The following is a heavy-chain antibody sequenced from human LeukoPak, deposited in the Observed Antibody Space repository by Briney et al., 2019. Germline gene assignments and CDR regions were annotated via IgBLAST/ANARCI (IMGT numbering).Heavy chain of an antibody. J-gene: IGHJ4*02. V-gene: IGHV1-2*02. Sequence: ASVKVSCKASGYTFTGYYMHWVRQAPGQGLEWMGWINPNSGGTNYAQKFQGRVTMTRDTSISTAYMELSRLRSDDTAVYYCARKTHGYETNDYWGQGTLVTVSS. CDR3: ARKTHGYETNDY. CDR1: GYTFTGYY. D-gene: IGHD5-12*01. CDR2: INPNSGGT.